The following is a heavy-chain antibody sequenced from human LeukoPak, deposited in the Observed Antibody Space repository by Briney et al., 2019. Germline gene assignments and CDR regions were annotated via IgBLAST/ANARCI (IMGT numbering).Heavy chain of an antibody. CDR2: ISGSGGST. CDR3: ARSLWPEDY. V-gene: IGHV3-23*01. CDR1: GFTFSSYA. J-gene: IGHJ4*02. Sequence: GGSLRLSCAASGFTFSSYAMSWVRQAPGKGLEWVSAISGSGGSTYYADSVKGRFTISRDNAKTSLYLQMNSLRVEDTAVYYCARSLWPEDYWGQGTLVTVSS. D-gene: IGHD5-18*01.